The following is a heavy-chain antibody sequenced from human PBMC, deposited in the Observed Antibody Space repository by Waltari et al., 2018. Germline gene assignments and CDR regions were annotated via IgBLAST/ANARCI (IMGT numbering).Heavy chain of an antibody. CDR3: AKDSRGYTPSPGDS. Sequence: EVQLLQSGGGLVQPGGSLRLSCAGSGFSFGGYAMTWVRQAPGKGFEWLSTISGSGSTTFYADSVRGRFTISRDNAKNTVFLELNSLRVDDTAFYYCAKDSRGYTPSPGDSWGQGAQVTVS. CDR2: ISGSGSTT. CDR1: GFSFGGYA. J-gene: IGHJ4*02. D-gene: IGHD5-18*01. V-gene: IGHV3-23*01.